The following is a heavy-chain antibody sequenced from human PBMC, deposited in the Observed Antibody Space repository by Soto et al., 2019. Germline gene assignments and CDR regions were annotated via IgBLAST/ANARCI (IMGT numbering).Heavy chain of an antibody. V-gene: IGHV1-2*04. CDR2: INPNSGGT. J-gene: IGHJ3*02. CDR3: ARGPYDYVWGSYRHDAFDI. CDR1: GYTFTGYY. D-gene: IGHD3-16*02. Sequence: GASVKVSCKASGYTFTGYYMHWVRQAPGQGLEWMGWINPNSGGTNYAQKFQGWVTMTRDTSISTAYMELSRLRSDDTAVYYCARGPYDYVWGSYRHDAFDIWGQGTMVT.